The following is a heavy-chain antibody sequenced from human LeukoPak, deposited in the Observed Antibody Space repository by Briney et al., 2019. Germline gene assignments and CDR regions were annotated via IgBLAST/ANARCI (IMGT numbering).Heavy chain of an antibody. V-gene: IGHV3-21*01. Sequence: GGSLRLSCAASGFTFSSYSMNWVRQAPGKGLEWVSSISSSSSYIYYADSVKGRFTLSRDNAKNSLYLQMNSLRAEDTAMYYCARIQSAYSYGYDPFDYWGQGTLVTVSS. CDR3: ARIQSAYSYGYDPFDY. J-gene: IGHJ4*02. D-gene: IGHD5-18*01. CDR1: GFTFSSYS. CDR2: ISSSSSYI.